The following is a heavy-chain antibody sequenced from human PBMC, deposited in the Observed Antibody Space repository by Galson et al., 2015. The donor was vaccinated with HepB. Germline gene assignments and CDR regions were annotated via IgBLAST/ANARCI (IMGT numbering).Heavy chain of an antibody. Sequence: SLRLSCAASGFTVSSNYMSWVRQAPGKGLEWVSVIYSGGSTYYADSVKGRFTISRDNSKNTLYLQMNSLRAEDTAVYYCARGGTGYCSGGSCYDYWGQGTLVTVSS. CDR1: GFTVSSNY. CDR2: IYSGGST. V-gene: IGHV3-53*01. D-gene: IGHD2-15*01. J-gene: IGHJ4*02. CDR3: ARGGTGYCSGGSCYDY.